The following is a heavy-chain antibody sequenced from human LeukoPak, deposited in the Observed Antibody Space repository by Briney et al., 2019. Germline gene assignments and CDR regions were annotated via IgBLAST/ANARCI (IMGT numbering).Heavy chain of an antibody. CDR3: ARHYYDSSALSD. D-gene: IGHD3-22*01. CDR2: IYTSGST. J-gene: IGHJ4*02. Sequence: SQTLSLTCTVSGGSISSGSYYWSWIRQPAGKGLEWIGRIYTSGSTNYNPSLKSRVTISVDTSKNQFSLKLSSVTAADTAVYYCARHYYDSSALSDWGQGTLVTVSS. CDR1: GGSISSGSYY. V-gene: IGHV4-61*02.